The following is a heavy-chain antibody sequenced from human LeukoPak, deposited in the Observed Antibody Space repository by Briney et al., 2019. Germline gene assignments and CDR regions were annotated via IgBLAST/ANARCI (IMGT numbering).Heavy chain of an antibody. CDR1: GFTVIDNY. V-gene: IGHV3-23*01. J-gene: IGHJ4*02. CDR3: ARLITTSGWYEDY. CDR2: ITNSGGST. Sequence: GGSLRLSCAASGFTVIDNYMTWVRQAPGKGLEWVSAITNSGGSTYYADSVKGRFTISRDNSKNTLHLQMNSLRAEDTAVYFCARLITTSGWYEDYWGQGTLATVSS. D-gene: IGHD6-19*01.